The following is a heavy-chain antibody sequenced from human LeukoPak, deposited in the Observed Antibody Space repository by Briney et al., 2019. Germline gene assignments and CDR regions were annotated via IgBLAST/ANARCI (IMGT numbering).Heavy chain of an antibody. J-gene: IGHJ1*01. CDR1: GFTFSTYA. V-gene: IGHV3-11*05. D-gene: IGHD6-19*01. CDR2: ISSSSSHT. CDR3: ARAGSSGWSYFQH. Sequence: GGSLRLSCAASGFTFSTYAMSWVRQAPGKGLEWVSYISSSSSHTNYADSVKGRFTISRDNAKNSLYLQMNSLRAEDTAVYYCARAGSSGWSYFQHWGQGTLVTVSS.